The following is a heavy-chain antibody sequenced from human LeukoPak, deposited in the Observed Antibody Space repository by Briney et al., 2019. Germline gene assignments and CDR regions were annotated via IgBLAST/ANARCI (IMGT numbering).Heavy chain of an antibody. Sequence: SETLSLTCTVSGGSISNYYWSWIRQPPGKGLEWIGYIYYSGSTNYNPSLKSRVTISVDTSKNQFSLKLSSVTAADTAVYYCARIAVAGIFDYWGQGTLVTVSS. CDR2: IYYSGST. J-gene: IGHJ4*02. CDR1: GGSISNYY. CDR3: ARIAVAGIFDY. D-gene: IGHD6-19*01. V-gene: IGHV4-59*01.